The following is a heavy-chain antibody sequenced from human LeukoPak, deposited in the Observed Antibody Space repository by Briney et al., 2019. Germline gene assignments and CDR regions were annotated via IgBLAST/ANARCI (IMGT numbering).Heavy chain of an antibody. Sequence: SQTLSLTCTVSSGSISSGGYYWSWIRQHPGKGLEWIGYIYYSGSTYCNPSLKSRVTISVDTSKNQFSLKLSSVTAADTAVYYCARALSGDTSWFDPWGQGTLVTVSS. CDR3: ARALSGDTSWFDP. CDR1: SGSISSGGYY. D-gene: IGHD3-10*01. V-gene: IGHV4-31*03. J-gene: IGHJ5*02. CDR2: IYYSGST.